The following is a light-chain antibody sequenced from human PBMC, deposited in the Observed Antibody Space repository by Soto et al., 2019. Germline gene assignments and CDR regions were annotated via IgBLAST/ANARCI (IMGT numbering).Light chain of an antibody. CDR2: AAS. CDR3: QQSFSSPFT. Sequence: DIQMTQSPSSLSASVGDRVSITCRASQSIRSHLNWYQHKPGKAPKVLIYAASSLQGGVPSRFSGSGSGTDLSLTIKSLQPEDFATYYYQQSFSSPFTFGPGTKVDVK. J-gene: IGKJ3*01. CDR1: QSIRSH. V-gene: IGKV1-39*01.